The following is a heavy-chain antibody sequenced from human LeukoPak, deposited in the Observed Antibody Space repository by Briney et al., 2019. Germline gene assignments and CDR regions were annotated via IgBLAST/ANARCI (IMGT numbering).Heavy chain of an antibody. Sequence: EASETLSLTCTVSGGSISSYYWSWIRQPPGKGLEWIGYIYYSGSTNYNPSLKSRVTISVDTSKNQFSLKLSSVTAAETAVYYCARGLVPAATWWATAMVFDYWGQGTLVTVSS. CDR1: GGSISSYY. CDR3: ARGLVPAATWWATAMVFDY. V-gene: IGHV4-59*01. J-gene: IGHJ4*02. D-gene: IGHD2-2*01. CDR2: IYYSGST.